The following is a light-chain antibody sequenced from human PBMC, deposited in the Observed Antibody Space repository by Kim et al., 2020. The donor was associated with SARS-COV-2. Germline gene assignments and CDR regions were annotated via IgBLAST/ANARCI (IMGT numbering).Light chain of an antibody. CDR2: DAA. CDR3: HQRGNCPPALT. V-gene: IGKV3-11*01. CDR1: HNVSIS. J-gene: IGKJ4*01. Sequence: PAESDTLSCSASHNVSISIAWYQQTPGQAPRLLIYDAAIRAAGIPDRFSGSGSGTDFTLTIGSLAPEDFAVYYCHQRGNCPPALTFGGGTKVDIK.